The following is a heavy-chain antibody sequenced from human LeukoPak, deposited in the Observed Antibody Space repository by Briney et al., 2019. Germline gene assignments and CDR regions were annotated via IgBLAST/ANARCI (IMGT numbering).Heavy chain of an antibody. CDR3: ARDRRRQPRFGL. J-gene: IGHJ2*01. CDR1: GGSISSGGYY. V-gene: IGHV4-31*03. Sequence: PSETLSLTCTVSGGSISSGGYYWSWIRQHPGKGLEWIGYIYYSGSTYYNPSLKSRVTISVDTSKNQFSLKLSSVTAADTAVYYCARDRRRQPRFGLWGRGTLVTVSS. D-gene: IGHD5-18*01. CDR2: IYYSGST.